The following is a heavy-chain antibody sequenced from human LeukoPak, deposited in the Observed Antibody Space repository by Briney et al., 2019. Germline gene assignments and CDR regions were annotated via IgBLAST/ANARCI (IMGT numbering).Heavy chain of an antibody. CDR2: ISSSGSTI. D-gene: IGHD3-22*01. CDR3: ASQPKMDSSGYWLGVAPYYFDY. V-gene: IGHV3-48*03. CDR1: GFTFSSYE. Sequence: GGSLRLSCAASGFTFSSYEMNWVRQAPGKGLEWVSYISSSGSTIYYADSVKGRFTISRDNAKNSLYLQINSLRVEDTAVYYCASQPKMDSSGYWLGVAPYYFDYWGQGTLVTVSS. J-gene: IGHJ4*02.